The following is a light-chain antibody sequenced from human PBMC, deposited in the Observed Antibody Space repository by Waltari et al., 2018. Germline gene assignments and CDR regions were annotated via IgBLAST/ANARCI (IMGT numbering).Light chain of an antibody. Sequence: QSALTQPASVSGSPGQSITISCPGTSSDVGGYNYVSWYQHHPGKAPKLMIYDVSKRPSGVSNRFSGSKSGNTASLTISGLQAEDEADYYCSSYTSSSTGVFGTGTKVTVL. CDR1: SSDVGGYNY. CDR3: SSYTSSSTGV. CDR2: DVS. J-gene: IGLJ1*01. V-gene: IGLV2-14*03.